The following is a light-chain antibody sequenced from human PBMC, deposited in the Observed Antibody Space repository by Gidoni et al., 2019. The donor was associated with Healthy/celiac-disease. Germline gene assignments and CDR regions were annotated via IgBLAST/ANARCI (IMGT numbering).Light chain of an antibody. J-gene: IGKJ2*01. CDR3: QQYNSYPYT. CDR2: KAS. CDR1: QSISSW. Sequence: DIQMTQSPSTLSASVGDRVTITCRASQSISSWLAWYQQKPGKAPKLLIYKASSLESGVPSRFSGSGSGAEFTLTISSLQPDDFATYYCQQYNSYPYTFGQGTKLEIK. V-gene: IGKV1-5*03.